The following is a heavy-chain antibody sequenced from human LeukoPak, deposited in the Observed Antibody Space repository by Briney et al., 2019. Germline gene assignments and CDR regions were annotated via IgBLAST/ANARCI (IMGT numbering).Heavy chain of an antibody. V-gene: IGHV1-8*01. CDR3: AKAAIMAPMNADWFDP. D-gene: IGHD5-12*01. CDR1: VYTFTNYE. J-gene: IGHJ5*02. Sequence: GASVTVSFTASVYTFTNYEINWVRQATGQGLEWMGWMNPKSGNTAYAQKFQGRVSMTWDTSIGTAYLEMSSLTSDDTAVYYCAKAAIMAPMNADWFDPWGQGTLVTVSS. CDR2: MNPKSGNT.